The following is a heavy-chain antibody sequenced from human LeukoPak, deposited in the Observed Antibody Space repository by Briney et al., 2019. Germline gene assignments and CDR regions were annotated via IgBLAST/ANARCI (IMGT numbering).Heavy chain of an antibody. CDR3: ARRGVGTFRRSIDY. CDR1: GGSISSGDYY. Sequence: SETLFLACTVSGGSISSGDYYWGWIRRPPGKGLERIGSFYYSESTYYSPSSLKSRVTISVGASNNHFSLELSSVTAADTAVYYCARRGVGTFRRSIDYWGQGTLVTVSS. J-gene: IGHJ4*02. V-gene: IGHV4-39*02. D-gene: IGHD1-1*01. CDR2: FYYSEST.